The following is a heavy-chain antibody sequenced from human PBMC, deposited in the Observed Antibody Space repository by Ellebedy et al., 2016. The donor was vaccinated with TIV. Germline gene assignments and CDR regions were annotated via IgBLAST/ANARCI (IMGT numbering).Heavy chain of an antibody. Sequence: GESLKISCAASGLTFSSYGMHWVRQAPGKGLEWVAVIWYDGSNNYYADSVKGRFTISRDNSKNTLYLQMNSLRAEDTAVYYCARDEMPPPIAAACDYYYYGMDVWGQGTTVTVSS. CDR2: IWYDGSNN. CDR3: ARDEMPPPIAAACDYYYYGMDV. CDR1: GLTFSSYG. J-gene: IGHJ6*02. V-gene: IGHV3-33*01. D-gene: IGHD6-13*01.